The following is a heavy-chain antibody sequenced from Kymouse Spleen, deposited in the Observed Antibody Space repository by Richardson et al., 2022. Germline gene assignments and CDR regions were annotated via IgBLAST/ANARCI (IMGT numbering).Heavy chain of an antibody. J-gene: IGHJ3*02. D-gene: IGHD3-3*01. V-gene: IGHV4-34*01. CDR3: ARGPLRFLEWLLL***WWDAFDI. CDR2: INHSGST. Sequence: QVQLQQWGAGLLKPSETLSLTCAVYGGSFSGYYWSWIRQPPGKGLEWIGEINHSGSTNYNPSLKSRVTISVDTSKNQFSLKLSSVTAADTAVYYCARGPLRFLEWLLL***WWDAFDIWGQGTMVTVSS. CDR1: GGSFSGYY.